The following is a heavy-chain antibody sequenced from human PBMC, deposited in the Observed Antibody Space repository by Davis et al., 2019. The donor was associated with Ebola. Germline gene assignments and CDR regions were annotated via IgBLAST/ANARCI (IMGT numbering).Heavy chain of an antibody. CDR3: AREKSPGDYDAFDI. J-gene: IGHJ3*02. D-gene: IGHD4-17*01. Sequence: AASVKVSCKASGYTFTGYYMHWVRQAPGQGLEWMGWINPNSGGTNCAQKFQGWVTMTRDTSISTAYMELSRLRSDDTAVYYCAREKSPGDYDAFDIWGQGTMVTVSS. CDR2: INPNSGGT. V-gene: IGHV1-2*04. CDR1: GYTFTGYY.